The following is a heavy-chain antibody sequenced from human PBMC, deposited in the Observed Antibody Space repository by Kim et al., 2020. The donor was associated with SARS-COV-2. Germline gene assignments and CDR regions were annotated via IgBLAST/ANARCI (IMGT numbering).Heavy chain of an antibody. Sequence: SETLSLTCTVSGGSISSSSYYWGWIRQPPGKGLEWIGSIYYSGSTYYNPSLKSRVTISVDTSKNQFSLKLSSVTAADTAVYYCARHEGMRSSWHRGPSNYFDYWGQGTLVTVSS. D-gene: IGHD6-13*01. J-gene: IGHJ4*02. V-gene: IGHV4-39*01. CDR1: GGSISSSSYY. CDR2: IYYSGST. CDR3: ARHEGMRSSWHRGPSNYFDY.